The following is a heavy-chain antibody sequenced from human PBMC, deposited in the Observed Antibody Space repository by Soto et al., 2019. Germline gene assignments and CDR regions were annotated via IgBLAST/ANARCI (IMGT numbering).Heavy chain of an antibody. V-gene: IGHV1-18*01. CDR1: GYTFTSYG. CDR2: ISAYNGNT. J-gene: IGHJ5*02. Sequence: ASVKVSCKASGYTFTSYGISWVRQAPGQRLEWMGWISAYNGNTNYAQKLQGRVTMTTDTSTSTAYMELRSLRSDDTAVYYCARDMYIYGSGSYHWFDPWGQGTLVTVSS. D-gene: IGHD3-10*01. CDR3: ARDMYIYGSGSYHWFDP.